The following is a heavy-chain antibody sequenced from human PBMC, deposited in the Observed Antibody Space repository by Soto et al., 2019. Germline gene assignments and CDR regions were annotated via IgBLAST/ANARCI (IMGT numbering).Heavy chain of an antibody. V-gene: IGHV3-23*01. CDR1: GFTFSNYA. CDR3: AKGDCSGGRCYRGFDY. J-gene: IGHJ4*02. Sequence: EVQLLESGGGLVQPGGSLRLSCTASGFTFSNYAMSWVRQAPGKGLEWLSGVSGSGGSSFHANSVKGRFTISRDNSKNTVFLQMTGLRAEDTAVYFCAKGDCSGGRCYRGFDYWGQGTLVTVSS. CDR2: VSGSGGSS. D-gene: IGHD2-15*01.